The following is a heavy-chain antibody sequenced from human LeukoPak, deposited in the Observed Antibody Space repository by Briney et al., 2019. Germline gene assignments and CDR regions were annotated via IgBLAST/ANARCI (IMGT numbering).Heavy chain of an antibody. CDR1: GFTFDEYG. V-gene: IGHV3-20*04. Sequence: GGSLRLSCAASGFTFDEYGMTWVRQAPGKGLEWVSAINWIGDSTAYADSVKGRFTISRDNAKSSLYLQMNSLRDEDTAFYYCARDQYSSSWFYFDSWGQGTLVTVSS. CDR2: INWIGDST. J-gene: IGHJ4*02. CDR3: ARDQYSSSWFYFDS. D-gene: IGHD6-13*01.